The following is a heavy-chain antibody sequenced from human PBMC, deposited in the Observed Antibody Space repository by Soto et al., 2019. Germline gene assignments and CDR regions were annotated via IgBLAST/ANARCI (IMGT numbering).Heavy chain of an antibody. CDR3: AKDDWGTTSSDAFDI. Sequence: GGSLRLSCAASGFTFSSYAMSWVRQAPGKVLEWVSAISGSGGSTYYADSVKVRFTISRDNSKNTLYLQMNSLRAEDTAVYYCAKDDWGTTSSDAFDIWGQGTMVTVSS. CDR2: ISGSGGST. J-gene: IGHJ3*02. D-gene: IGHD3-9*01. V-gene: IGHV3-23*01. CDR1: GFTFSSYA.